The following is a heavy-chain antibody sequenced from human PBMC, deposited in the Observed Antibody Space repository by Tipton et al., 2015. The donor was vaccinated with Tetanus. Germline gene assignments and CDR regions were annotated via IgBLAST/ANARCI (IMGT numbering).Heavy chain of an antibody. Sequence: TLSLTCTVSGGSVNSGGYYWTWIRLHPRKGLEYIGYVYNSGTTYYKPSLERRVTISIDISTNQFSLSLTSVTAADTALYYCAREVYNGGFYSGVDFWGQGTLVTVSS. CDR1: GGSVNSGGYY. CDR3: AREVYNGGFYSGVDF. J-gene: IGHJ4*02. D-gene: IGHD2-21*01. V-gene: IGHV4-31*03. CDR2: VYNSGTT.